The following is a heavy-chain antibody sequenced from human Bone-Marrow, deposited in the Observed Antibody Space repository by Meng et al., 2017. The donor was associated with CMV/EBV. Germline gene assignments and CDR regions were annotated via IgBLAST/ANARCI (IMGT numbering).Heavy chain of an antibody. V-gene: IGHV4-38-2*02. D-gene: IGHD3/OR15-3a*01. CDR3: ARETPSGIFGHNGAFDI. J-gene: IGHJ3*02. CDR1: VYAISSGYY. CDR2: TYHSGST. Sequence: TRSPPCTVPVYAISSGYYWGWIRQPPGKGLEWIGSTYHSGSTYYNPSLKSRVTISVDTSKNQFSLKLSSVTAADTAVYYCARETPSGIFGHNGAFDIWGQGTMVTVSS.